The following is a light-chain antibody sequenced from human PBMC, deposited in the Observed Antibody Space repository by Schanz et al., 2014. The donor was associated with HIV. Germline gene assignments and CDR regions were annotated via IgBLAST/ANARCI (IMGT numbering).Light chain of an antibody. CDR3: QTWDTGIRV. Sequence: HLVLTQSPSASASLGASVKLTCTLSSGHSNYAIAWHQQQPEKGPRFLMNLNSDGSHSKGDGIPDRFSGSSSGAERYLTISSLQSEDEADYYCQTWDTGIRVFGGGTKLTVL. CDR1: SGHSNYA. J-gene: IGLJ3*02. V-gene: IGLV4-69*01. CDR2: LNSDGSH.